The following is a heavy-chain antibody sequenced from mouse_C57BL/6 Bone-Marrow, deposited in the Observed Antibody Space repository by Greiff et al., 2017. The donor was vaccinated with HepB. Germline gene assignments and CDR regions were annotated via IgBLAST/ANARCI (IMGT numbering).Heavy chain of an antibody. V-gene: IGHV14-4*01. CDR2: IDPENGDT. CDR3: TAPFDY. J-gene: IGHJ2*01. CDR1: GFNIKDDY. Sequence: VQLKESGAELVRPGASVKLSCTASGFNIKDDYMHWVKQRPEQGLEWIGWIDPENGDTEYASKFQGKATITGDTSSNTAYLQLSSLTSEDTAVYYCTAPFDYWGQGTTRTVAS.